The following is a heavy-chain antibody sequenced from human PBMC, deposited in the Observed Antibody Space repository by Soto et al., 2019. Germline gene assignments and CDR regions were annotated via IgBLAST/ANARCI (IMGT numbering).Heavy chain of an antibody. CDR2: ISYDGSNK. V-gene: IGHV3-30*18. CDR3: AKVDHSGYDDYYYYGMDV. Sequence: GGSLRLSCAASGFTFSSYGMHWVRQAPGKGLEWVAVISYDGSNKYYADSVKGRFTISRDNSKNTLYLQMNSLRAEDTAVYYCAKVDHSGYDDYYYYGMDVWGQGTTVTVYS. CDR1: GFTFSSYG. J-gene: IGHJ6*02. D-gene: IGHD5-12*01.